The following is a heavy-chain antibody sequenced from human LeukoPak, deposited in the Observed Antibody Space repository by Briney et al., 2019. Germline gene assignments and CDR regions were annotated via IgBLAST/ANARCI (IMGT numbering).Heavy chain of an antibody. J-gene: IGHJ3*02. V-gene: IGHV1-69*13. CDR3: ARVLVNYYGSGQHAFDI. Sequence: SVKVSCKASGGTFSSYAISWVRQAPGQGLEWMGGIIPIFGTANYAQKFQGRVTITADESTSTAYMELSSLRPEDTAVYYCARVLVNYYGSGQHAFDIWGQGTMVTVSS. D-gene: IGHD3-10*01. CDR2: IIPIFGTA. CDR1: GGTFSSYA.